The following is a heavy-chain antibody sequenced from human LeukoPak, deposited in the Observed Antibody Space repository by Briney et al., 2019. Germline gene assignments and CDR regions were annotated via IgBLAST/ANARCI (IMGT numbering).Heavy chain of an antibody. CDR2: IYYSGST. CDR1: GGSISSYY. CDR3: ARDGGYGDYSDY. Sequence: SETLSLTCTASGGSISSYYWSWIRQPPGKGLEWIGYIYYSGSTNYNPSLKSRVTISLDTSKNQFSLKLTSVTAADTAVYYCARDGGYGDYSDYWGQGTLVTVSS. V-gene: IGHV4-59*01. D-gene: IGHD4-17*01. J-gene: IGHJ4*02.